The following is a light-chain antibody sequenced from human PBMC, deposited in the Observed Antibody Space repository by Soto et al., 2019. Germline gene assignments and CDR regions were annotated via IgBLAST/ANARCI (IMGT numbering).Light chain of an antibody. CDR3: SSYAGSSNMI. V-gene: IGLV2-8*01. CDR2: EVS. CDR1: SSDVGGSTY. J-gene: IGLJ2*01. Sequence: QSVLTQPPSASGSPGQSVTISCTGTSSDVGGSTYVSWYQQHPGKAPKLMIYEVSKRPSGVPDRFSGSKSGNTASLTVSGLQAEDEAEYYCSSYAGSSNMIFGGGTKVTVL.